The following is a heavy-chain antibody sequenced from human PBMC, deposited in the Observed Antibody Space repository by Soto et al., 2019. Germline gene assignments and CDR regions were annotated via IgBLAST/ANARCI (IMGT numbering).Heavy chain of an antibody. CDR2: LYYTGST. V-gene: IGHV4-31*03. Sequence: QVQLQESGPGLLKPSQTLFLTCTVSGGSITSDGFYWTWIRQRPGKGLEWIAYLYYTGSTFYNPSLKSRLTISLDKSANRFSLKMTSVTAADTAIYFCASGPFHIWGQGTMVVVSS. CDR1: GGSITSDGFY. CDR3: ASGPFHI. J-gene: IGHJ3*02.